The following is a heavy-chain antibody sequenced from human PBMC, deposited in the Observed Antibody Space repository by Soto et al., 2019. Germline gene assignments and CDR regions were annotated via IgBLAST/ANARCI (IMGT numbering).Heavy chain of an antibody. CDR1: GGSISSGTYY. V-gene: IGHV4-31*03. CDR2: IYYNGNA. CDR3: ARGELWWDF. D-gene: IGHD3-10*01. J-gene: IGHJ4*02. Sequence: SETLSLTCTVSGGSISSGTYYWSWIRQHPGKGLEWIGFIYYNGNAFYNPSLKSRVAISLDTSKNQFSLKLSSLTAADTAVYFCARGELWWDFWGQGTLVTVSS.